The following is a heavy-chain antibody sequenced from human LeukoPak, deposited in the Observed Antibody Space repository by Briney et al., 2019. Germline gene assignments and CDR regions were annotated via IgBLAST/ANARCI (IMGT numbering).Heavy chain of an antibody. Sequence: PGGSLRLSCTASGFTFSSYAMSWVRQAPGKGLEWVSGISWNSGSIGYADSVKGRFTISRDNAKNSLYLQMNSLRAEDTAVYYCARALGLGYDFWSGYSPSYYYYYMDVWGKGTTVTVSS. CDR3: ARALGLGYDFWSGYSPSYYYYYMDV. V-gene: IGHV3-9*01. CDR2: ISWNSGSI. CDR1: GFTFSSYA. J-gene: IGHJ6*03. D-gene: IGHD3-3*01.